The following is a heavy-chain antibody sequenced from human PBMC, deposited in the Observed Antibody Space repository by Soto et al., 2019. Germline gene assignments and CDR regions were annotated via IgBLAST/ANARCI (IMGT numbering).Heavy chain of an antibody. CDR2: INPSGGST. Sequence: QVQLVQSGAEVKKPGASVKVSCKAPGYTLTSYYMHWVRQAPGQGLEWMGIINPSGGSTNYAQKCHGTCTMTRDTSASTVYMEPSSLRSEATAVYYCARNLEQQLPKLYYNFAMDVWGQGTTVTVSS. J-gene: IGHJ6*02. D-gene: IGHD6-13*01. CDR1: GYTLTSYY. V-gene: IGHV1-46*03. CDR3: ARNLEQQLPKLYYNFAMDV.